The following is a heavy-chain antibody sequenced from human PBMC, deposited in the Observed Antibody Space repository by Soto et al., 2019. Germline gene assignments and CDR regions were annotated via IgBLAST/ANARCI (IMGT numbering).Heavy chain of an antibody. D-gene: IGHD4-17*01. J-gene: IGHJ1*01. V-gene: IGHV4-34*01. CDR1: GGSFSGYY. CDR2: INHSGST. CDR3: ARGRRTIYRKPYPPVTTGRRAEYFQH. Sequence: SETLSLTCAVYGGSFSGYYWSWIRQPPGKGLEWIGEINHSGSTNYNPSLKSRVTISVDTSKNQFSLKLSSVTAADTAVYYCARGRRTIYRKPYPPVTTGRRAEYFQHWGQGTLVTVSS.